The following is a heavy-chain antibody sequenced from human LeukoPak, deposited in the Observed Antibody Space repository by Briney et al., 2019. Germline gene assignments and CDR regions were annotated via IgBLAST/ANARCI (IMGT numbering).Heavy chain of an antibody. V-gene: IGHV4-59*01. D-gene: IGHD1-14*01. CDR2: IYYSGNT. Sequence: SETLSLTCTVSGDSISNYYWSWIRQPPGKGLEWIGYIYYSGNTDYNPSRKSRVTISVDTSKNQFSLRLNSVTAADTAVYYCARYRNEALFAFDIWGQGTMVTVSS. CDR3: ARYRNEALFAFDI. J-gene: IGHJ3*02. CDR1: GDSISNYY.